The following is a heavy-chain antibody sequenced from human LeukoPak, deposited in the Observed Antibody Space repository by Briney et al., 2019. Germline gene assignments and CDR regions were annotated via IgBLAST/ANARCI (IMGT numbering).Heavy chain of an antibody. J-gene: IGHJ4*01. V-gene: IGHV3-23*01. CDR2: ISGSGSGT. Sequence: GGSLRLSCAASGFTFSSYAMSWVRQAPGKGLVWISTISGSGSGTYYADSVKGRFTISRDNSKNTLYLQMNSLRAEDTAAYYCAKGHRLCTSGNCNSQVDYWGRGNLVTVSS. D-gene: IGHD2-15*01. CDR1: GFTFSSYA. CDR3: AKGHRLCTSGNCNSQVDY.